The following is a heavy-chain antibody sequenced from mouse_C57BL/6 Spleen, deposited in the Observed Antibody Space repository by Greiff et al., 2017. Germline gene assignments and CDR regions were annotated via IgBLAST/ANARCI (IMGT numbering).Heavy chain of an antibody. CDR3: ARGYSIYGFDY. CDR1: GYTFTSYW. V-gene: IGHV1-52*01. Sequence: QVQLQQPGAELVRPGSSVKLSCKASGYTFTSYWMHWVKQRPIQGLEWIGNIDPSDSETHYNQKFKDKATLTVDKSSSTAYMQLSSLTSEDSAVYYCARGYSIYGFDYWGQGTTLTVSS. J-gene: IGHJ2*01. D-gene: IGHD2-5*01. CDR2: IDPSDSET.